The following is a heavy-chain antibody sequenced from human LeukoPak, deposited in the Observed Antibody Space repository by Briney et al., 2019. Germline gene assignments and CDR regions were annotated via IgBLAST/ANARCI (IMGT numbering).Heavy chain of an antibody. CDR2: IHYSGST. Sequence: SGGSLRLSCAASGLIVSSNHMNWIRQPPGKGLECIGSIHYSGSTNYNPSLKSRVTISVDTSKNQFSLKLSSVTAADTAVYYCARGYCSGGSCYSYYYYNYMDVWGKGTTVTVS. V-gene: IGHV4-59*02. J-gene: IGHJ6*03. D-gene: IGHD2-15*01. CDR1: GLIVSSNH. CDR3: ARGYCSGGSCYSYYYYNYMDV.